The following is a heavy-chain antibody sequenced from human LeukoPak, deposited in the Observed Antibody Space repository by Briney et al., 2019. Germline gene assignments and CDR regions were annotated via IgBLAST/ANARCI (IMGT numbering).Heavy chain of an antibody. CDR3: AHSTYDSSLYYYYYYGMDV. V-gene: IGHV3-30*03. Sequence: GGSLRLSCAASGFTFSSYGMHWVRQAPGKGLEWVAVISYDGSNKYYANSVKGRFTISRDNSKNTLYLQMNSLRAEDTAVYYCAHSTYDSSLYYYYYYGMDVWGQGTTVTVSS. D-gene: IGHD3-22*01. CDR1: GFTFSSYG. CDR2: ISYDGSNK. J-gene: IGHJ6*02.